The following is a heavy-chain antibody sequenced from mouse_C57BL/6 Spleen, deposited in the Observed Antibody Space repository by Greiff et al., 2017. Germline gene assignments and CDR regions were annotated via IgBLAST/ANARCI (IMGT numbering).Heavy chain of an antibody. CDR1: GYTFTEYT. D-gene: IGHD1-1*01. J-gene: IGHJ2*01. Sequence: VQLQESGAELVKPGASVKLSCKASGYTFTEYTIHWVKQRSGQGLEWIGWFYPGSGSIKYNEKFKDKATLTADKSSSTVYMELSRLTSADAAVYFCARHAVTTVGTSYFDCWGKGTTLTVSS. CDR3: ARHAVTTVGTSYFDC. V-gene: IGHV1-62-2*01. CDR2: FYPGSGSI.